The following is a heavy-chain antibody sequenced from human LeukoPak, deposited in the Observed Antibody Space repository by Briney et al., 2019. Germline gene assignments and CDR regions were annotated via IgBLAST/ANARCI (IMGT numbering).Heavy chain of an antibody. D-gene: IGHD4/OR15-4a*01. CDR3: ASGAGAADY. CDR2: INQDGSEK. V-gene: IGHV3-7*01. CDR1: GLTFSSNW. Sequence: GGSLRLSCAASGLTFSSNWVKWVRQAPGKGLEWVANINQDGSEKYYVDSVKGRFTIARDNGKNSVYLQMNSMRPEDAAVYYCASGAGAADYWGQGTLVTVSS. J-gene: IGHJ4*02.